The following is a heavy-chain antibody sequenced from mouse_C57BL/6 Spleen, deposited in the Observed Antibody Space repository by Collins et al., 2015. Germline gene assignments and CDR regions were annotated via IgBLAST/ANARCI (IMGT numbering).Heavy chain of an antibody. V-gene: IGHV11-2*01. Sequence: EVQLLETGGRLGANLGGHGDSLGEGSGFTFSGFWMSWVRQTPGKTLEWIGDINSDGSAINYAPSIKDRFTTFRDNDKSTLYLQMSNVRSEDTATYFCMRSTVVGFDYWGQGTTLTVSS. CDR2: INSDGSAI. J-gene: IGHJ2*01. CDR1: GFTFSGFW. D-gene: IGHD1-1*01. CDR3: MRSTVVGFDY.